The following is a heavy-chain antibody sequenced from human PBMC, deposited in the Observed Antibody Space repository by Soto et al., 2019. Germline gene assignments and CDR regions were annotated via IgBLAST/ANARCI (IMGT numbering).Heavy chain of an antibody. Sequence: GGSLRLSCAASGFTFSSYGMHWVRQAPGKGLEGVAVILYDGSTKDYADSVKGRFTTSRDNSKNTLYLQMNSLRAEDTAVYYCARGFLDQLHQEAPDYWGQGPLVTVSS. J-gene: IGHJ4*02. CDR2: ILYDGSTK. CDR1: GFTFSSYG. D-gene: IGHD2-2*01. V-gene: IGHV3-33*01. CDR3: ARGFLDQLHQEAPDY.